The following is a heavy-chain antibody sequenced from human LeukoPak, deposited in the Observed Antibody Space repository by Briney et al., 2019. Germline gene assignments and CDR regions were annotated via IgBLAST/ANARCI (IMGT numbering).Heavy chain of an antibody. Sequence: ASVKVSCKASGYTSTSYYMHWVRQAPGQGLEWMGIINPSGGSTSYAQKFQGRVTMTRDMSTSTVYMELSSLRSEDTAVYYCARDPAYDSSGYYLDYWGQGTLVTVSS. V-gene: IGHV1-46*01. CDR1: GYTSTSYY. D-gene: IGHD3-22*01. J-gene: IGHJ4*02. CDR3: ARDPAYDSSGYYLDY. CDR2: INPSGGST.